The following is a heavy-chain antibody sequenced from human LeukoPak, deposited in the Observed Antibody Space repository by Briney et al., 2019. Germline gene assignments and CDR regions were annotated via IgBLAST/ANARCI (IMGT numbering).Heavy chain of an antibody. J-gene: IGHJ4*02. CDR3: ATALGGYCSSTSCYLFDY. CDR2: ISWNSGSI. D-gene: IGHD2-2*01. V-gene: IGHV3-9*01. Sequence: GGSLRLSCAASGFTFDDYAMHWVRQAPGKGLEWVSSISWNSGSIGYADSVKGRFTISRDNAKNSLYLQMNSLRAEDTALYYCATALGGYCSSTSCYLFDYWGQGTLVTVSS. CDR1: GFTFDDYA.